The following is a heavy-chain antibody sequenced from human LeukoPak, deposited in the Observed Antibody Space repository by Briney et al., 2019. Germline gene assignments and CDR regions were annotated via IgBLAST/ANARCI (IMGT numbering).Heavy chain of an antibody. V-gene: IGHV3-21*01. D-gene: IGHD3-22*01. J-gene: IGHJ4*02. CDR1: GSTFSSYS. Sequence: GGPLRLSCAASGSTFSSYSMNWVRQAPGKGLGGVSSISSSSSYIYYADSVKGRFTTSRDNAKNSLYLQMNSLRAEDTAVYYCARYDSSGRSFDYWGQGTLVTVSS. CDR2: ISSSSSYI. CDR3: ARYDSSGRSFDY.